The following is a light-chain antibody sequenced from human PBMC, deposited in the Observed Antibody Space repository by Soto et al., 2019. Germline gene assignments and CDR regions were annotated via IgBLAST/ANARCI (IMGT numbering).Light chain of an antibody. CDR1: QSLVHSDGNTY. CDR3: QQRKYWPPLT. Sequence: DVVMTQSPLSLPVTLGQPASISCRSSQSLVHSDGNTYLNWFQQRPGQSPRRLIYKVSNRDSGVPDRFSGSGSGTDFTLKISRVEAEDVGVYYCQQRKYWPPLTFGGGTKVDIK. CDR2: KVS. J-gene: IGKJ4*01. V-gene: IGKV2-30*02.